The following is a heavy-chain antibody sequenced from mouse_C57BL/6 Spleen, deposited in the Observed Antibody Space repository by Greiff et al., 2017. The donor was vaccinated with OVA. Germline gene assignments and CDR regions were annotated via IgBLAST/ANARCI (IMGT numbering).Heavy chain of an antibody. CDR3: AGQENLGSPDY. V-gene: IGHV5-6*01. J-gene: IGHJ2*01. CDR1: GFTFSTYG. Sequence: EVHLVESGGGLVKPGGSLKLSCAASGFTFSTYGMSWVRKTPDKRLELVATISSGGSCTYYPDTVQGRFIISRDNAKNTLYLHKSSLKSEDTAMYYCAGQENLGSPDYWGKGTTLTVSS. D-gene: IGHD3-3*01. CDR2: ISSGGSCT.